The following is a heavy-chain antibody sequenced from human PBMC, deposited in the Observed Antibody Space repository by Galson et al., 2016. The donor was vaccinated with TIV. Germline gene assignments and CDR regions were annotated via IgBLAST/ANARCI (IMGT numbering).Heavy chain of an antibody. CDR2: LYPGDSHA. CDR3: ARHNYYDGIYHAFDI. CDR1: GYSFTSYY. D-gene: IGHD3-22*01. Sequence: QSAAEVKKPGESLQISCWGSGYSFTSYYIACVCQMPGEPLEWMGILYPGDSHARSSPSFQGQVTISADKSTRTAYLQWSSPKASDTAIYYCARHNYYDGIYHAFDIWGQGTMVTVSS. V-gene: IGHV5-51*01. J-gene: IGHJ3*02.